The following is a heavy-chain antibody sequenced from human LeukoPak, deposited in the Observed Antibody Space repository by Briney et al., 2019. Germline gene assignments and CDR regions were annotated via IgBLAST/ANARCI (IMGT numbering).Heavy chain of an antibody. D-gene: IGHD3-10*01. Sequence: PGGSLRLSCAASGFTFDDYGMSWVRQAPGKGLEWVSGINWNGGSTGYADSVKGRFAISRDNAKNSLYLQMNSLRADDTAVYYCARSLRVRGVPDYMDVWGKGTTVTVSS. CDR3: ARSLRVRGVPDYMDV. CDR1: GFTFDDYG. V-gene: IGHV3-20*04. CDR2: INWNGGST. J-gene: IGHJ6*03.